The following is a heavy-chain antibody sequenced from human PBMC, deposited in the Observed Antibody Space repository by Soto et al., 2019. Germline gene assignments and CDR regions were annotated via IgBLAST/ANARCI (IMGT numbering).Heavy chain of an antibody. J-gene: IGHJ4*02. CDR2: ISAYNGYT. Sequence: QVQLVQSGAEVKKPGASVKVSCKASGYTFTSYGITWVRQAPGQGLEWMGWISAYNGYTDYAQNLQGRVTMTTDTTTSTVYMDLRSLRFDATAVYYCARVASSGYSTFDYWGQGTLVTVSS. V-gene: IGHV1-18*01. D-gene: IGHD3-22*01. CDR1: GYTFTSYG. CDR3: ARVASSGYSTFDY.